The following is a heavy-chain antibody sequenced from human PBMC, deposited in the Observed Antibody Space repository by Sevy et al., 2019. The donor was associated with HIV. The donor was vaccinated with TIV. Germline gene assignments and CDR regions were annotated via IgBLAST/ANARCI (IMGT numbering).Heavy chain of an antibody. J-gene: IGHJ3*02. CDR2: ISASGVNT. D-gene: IGHD6-13*01. Sequence: GGSLRLSCEASGFTLSNFATSWVRQAAGKGLEWVSTISASGVNTYYTDSVKGRFTISRDNSKNTLFLQMNSLRAEDTALYYCAKIPGSSWPQGGFDIWGQGTMVTVSS. CDR1: GFTLSNFA. V-gene: IGHV3-23*01. CDR3: AKIPGSSWPQGGFDI.